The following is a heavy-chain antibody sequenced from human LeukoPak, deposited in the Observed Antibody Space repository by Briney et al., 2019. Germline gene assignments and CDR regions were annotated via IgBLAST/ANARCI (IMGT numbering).Heavy chain of an antibody. V-gene: IGHV4-39*01. J-gene: IGHJ4*02. CDR3: ARPTTGPATQGYDS. D-gene: IGHD1-1*01. CDR1: GGSINSSPYY. CDR2: IYYRGNT. Sequence: SETLSLTCTVSGGSINSSPYYWAWIRQPPGRGLEWIGSIYYRGNTYHNPSLKSRVTISVDPSKNQFSLSVISVTAADTAVYFCARPTTGPATQGYDSWGQGILVTVAS.